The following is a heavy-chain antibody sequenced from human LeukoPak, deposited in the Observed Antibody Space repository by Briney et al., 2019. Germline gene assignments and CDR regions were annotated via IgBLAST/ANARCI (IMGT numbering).Heavy chain of an antibody. CDR2: INSPSNTI. CDR3: TTYGRDGYSGYF. D-gene: IGHD3-22*01. Sequence: GGSLRLSCAASGFTFSTYSMNWVRQAPGKGLEWVSYINSPSNTIQYADSVKGRFSISRDNAKYSVYLQMSSLRAEDTAVYYCTTYGRDGYSGYFWGQGALVTVSS. J-gene: IGHJ4*02. CDR1: GFTFSTYS. V-gene: IGHV3-48*04.